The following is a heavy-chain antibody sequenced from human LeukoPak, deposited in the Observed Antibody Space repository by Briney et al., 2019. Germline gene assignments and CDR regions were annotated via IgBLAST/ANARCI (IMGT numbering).Heavy chain of an antibody. CDR3: ARVLSGSYFQH. CDR1: GGPISSGSYY. Sequence: SETLSLTCTVSGGPISSGSYYWSWIRQPAGKGLEWIGRIYTSGSTNYNPSLKSRVIISVDTSKNQFSLKLSSVIAADTAVYYCARVLSGSYFQHWGQGTLVTVSS. D-gene: IGHD1-26*01. V-gene: IGHV4-61*02. J-gene: IGHJ1*01. CDR2: IYTSGST.